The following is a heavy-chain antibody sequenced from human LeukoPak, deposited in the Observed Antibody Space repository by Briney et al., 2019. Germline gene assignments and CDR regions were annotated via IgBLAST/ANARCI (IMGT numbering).Heavy chain of an antibody. CDR1: GFTFSSYA. D-gene: IGHD3-10*01. CDR2: ISYDGSNK. CDR3: ARDRGIWPDY. Sequence: GGSLRLSCAASGFTFSSYAMHWVRQAPGKGLEWVAVISYDGSNKYCADSVKGRFTISRDNSKNTLYLQMNSLRAEDTAVYYCARDRGIWPDYWGQGTLVTVSS. V-gene: IGHV3-30*04. J-gene: IGHJ4*02.